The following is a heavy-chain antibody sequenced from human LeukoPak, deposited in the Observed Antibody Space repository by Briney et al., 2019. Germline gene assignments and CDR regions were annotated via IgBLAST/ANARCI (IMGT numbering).Heavy chain of an antibody. Sequence: SETLSLTCTVSGYSISSGYYWGWIRQPPGKGLEWIGSIYHSGSTYYNPSLKSRVTISVDTSKNQFSLKLSSVTAAGTAVYYCVSQQLAYFQHWGQGTLVTVSS. CDR1: GYSISSGYY. D-gene: IGHD6-13*01. CDR2: IYHSGST. J-gene: IGHJ1*01. V-gene: IGHV4-38-2*02. CDR3: VSQQLAYFQH.